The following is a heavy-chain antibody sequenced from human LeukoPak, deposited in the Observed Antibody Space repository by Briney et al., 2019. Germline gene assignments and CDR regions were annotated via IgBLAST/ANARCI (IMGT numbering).Heavy chain of an antibody. D-gene: IGHD5-12*01. CDR1: GFTFSDYA. J-gene: IGHJ4*02. Sequence: GGSLRLSCAASGFTFSDYAMSWVGQAPGKGLEWLSVISGGSSGSTYYADSVTGRFTVSRDNAKNSLYLQMNSLRAEDTAVYYCAREWGGMWLRIDYWGQGTLVTVSS. V-gene: IGHV3-23*01. CDR3: AREWGGMWLRIDY. CDR2: ISGGSSGST.